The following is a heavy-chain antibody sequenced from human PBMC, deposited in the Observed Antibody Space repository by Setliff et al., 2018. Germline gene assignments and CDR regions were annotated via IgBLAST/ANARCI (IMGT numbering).Heavy chain of an antibody. CDR3: AKLVWLTTWYYMDV. J-gene: IGHJ6*03. Sequence: WVRQAPGKGLEWLANIKQDGSEIYSVDSVKGRFSISRDNAKNSLYLQMNSLRAEDTAVYYCAKLVWLTTWYYMDVWGKGTTVTVSS. CDR2: IKQDGSEI. D-gene: IGHD5-18*01. V-gene: IGHV3-7*03.